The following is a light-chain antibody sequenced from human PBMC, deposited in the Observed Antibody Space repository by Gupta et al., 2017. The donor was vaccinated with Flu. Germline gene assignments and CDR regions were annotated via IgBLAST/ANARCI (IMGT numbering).Light chain of an antibody. J-gene: IGLJ1*01. CDR2: DTT. V-gene: IGLV1-40*01. CDR3: QSYDNSLSGSYV. Sequence: TISCSGSSSNIGATYGVHWYQQFPGTAPNLLIYDTTNRHSGVPDRFSGSRSGSSASLAIAGLQAEEEADYYCQSYDNSLSGSYVFGTGTKVTVL. CDR1: SSNIGATYG.